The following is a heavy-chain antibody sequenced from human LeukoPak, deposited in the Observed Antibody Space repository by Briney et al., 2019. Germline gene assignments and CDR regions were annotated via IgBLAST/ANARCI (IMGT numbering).Heavy chain of an antibody. CDR3: VRDCWGTPHGVGGFDI. V-gene: IGHV3-7*05. J-gene: IGHJ3*02. CDR1: GFTFSSYW. Sequence: GGSLRLSCAASGFTFSSYWMSWVRQAPGKGLEWVANIRQDGSEKKYVDSVKGRFITSRDNAKNSLYLQMNSLRAEDTAVYHCVRDCWGTPHGVGGFDIWGQGTMVTLLS. D-gene: IGHD2-15*01. CDR2: IRQDGSEK.